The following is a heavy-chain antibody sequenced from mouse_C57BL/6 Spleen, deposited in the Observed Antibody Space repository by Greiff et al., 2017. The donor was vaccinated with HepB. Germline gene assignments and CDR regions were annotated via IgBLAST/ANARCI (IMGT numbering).Heavy chain of an antibody. CDR1: GYTFTSYW. CDR2: IYPSDSET. V-gene: IGHV1-61*01. CDR3: ARLHGRFAY. Sequence: VQLQQSGAELVRPGSSVKLSCKASGYTFTSYWMDWVKQRPGQGLEWIGNIYPSDSETHYNQKFKDKATLTVDKSSSTSYMQLSSRTSEDSAVYYCARLHGRFAYWGQGTLVTVSA. J-gene: IGHJ3*01.